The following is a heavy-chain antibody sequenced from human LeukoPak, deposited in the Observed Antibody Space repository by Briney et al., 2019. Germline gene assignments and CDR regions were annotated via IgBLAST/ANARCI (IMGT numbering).Heavy chain of an antibody. V-gene: IGHV4-39*02. CDR3: AREGPYDISGYYLPNDAFDI. Sequence: SETLSLTCTVSGVSISSSNSYWGWISQPPGKGLERIDSIYYSGNTYYNASLKHQFSIAIHTSKNRFYLTVTSVTAAVTLVYYCAREGPYDISGYYLPNDAFDIWGQGTMVTVSS. J-gene: IGHJ3*02. CDR2: IYYSGNT. CDR1: GVSISSSNSY. D-gene: IGHD3-22*01.